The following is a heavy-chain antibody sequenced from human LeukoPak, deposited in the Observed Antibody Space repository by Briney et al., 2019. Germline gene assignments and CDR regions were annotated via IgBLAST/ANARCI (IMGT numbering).Heavy chain of an antibody. CDR1: GDSISSYY. CDR3: ARANGYMSYYGSGSYYIIY. V-gene: IGHV4-59*12. Sequence: SETLSLTCTVSGDSISSYYWSWIRQPPGKGLEWIGYIYDSGKTNYNASLISRVTISVDTSKNQFSLKLSSVTAADTAVYYCARANGYMSYYGSGSYYIIYWGQGTLVTVSS. CDR2: IYDSGKT. D-gene: IGHD3-10*01. J-gene: IGHJ4*02.